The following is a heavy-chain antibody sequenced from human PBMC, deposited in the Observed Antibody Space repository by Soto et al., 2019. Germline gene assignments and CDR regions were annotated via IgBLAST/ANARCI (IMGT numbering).Heavy chain of an antibody. CDR1: GGSISSYY. D-gene: IGHD3-16*02. V-gene: IGHV4-59*08. J-gene: IGHJ4*02. CDR3: AAGELSPLIFDY. Sequence: SETLSLTCTVSGGSISSYYWSWIRQPPGKGPEWIGYIYYSGSTNYNPSLKSRVTISVDTSKNQFSLKLSSVTAADTAVYYCAAGELSPLIFDYWGQGTLVTVSS. CDR2: IYYSGST.